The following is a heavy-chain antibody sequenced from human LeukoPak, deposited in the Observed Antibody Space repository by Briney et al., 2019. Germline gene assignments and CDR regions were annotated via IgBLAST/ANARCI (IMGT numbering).Heavy chain of an antibody. J-gene: IGHJ5*02. CDR3: AREPSIAVAGTLDT. Sequence: GASVKVSCKASGYTFTGYYMHWVRQAPGQGLEWMGWINPNSGGTNYAQKFQGRVTMTRDTSISTAYMELSRLRSDDTAVYYCAREPSIAVAGTLDTWGQGTLVTVSS. V-gene: IGHV1-2*02. D-gene: IGHD6-19*01. CDR2: INPNSGGT. CDR1: GYTFTGYY.